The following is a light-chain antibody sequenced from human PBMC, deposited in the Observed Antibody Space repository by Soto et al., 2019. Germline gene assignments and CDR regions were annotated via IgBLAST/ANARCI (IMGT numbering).Light chain of an antibody. J-gene: IGKJ5*01. CDR3: QQSYSSSPIT. V-gene: IGKV1-39*01. CDR1: QSISNY. CDR2: AAS. Sequence: DIQMTQSPSSLSASVGDRVTITCRASQSISNYLNCYQQKPGKAPKLLIYAASSLQSGVPSRFSGSGSGTDFTLTISTLQPEDFATYYCQQSYSSSPITFGQGTRLEIK.